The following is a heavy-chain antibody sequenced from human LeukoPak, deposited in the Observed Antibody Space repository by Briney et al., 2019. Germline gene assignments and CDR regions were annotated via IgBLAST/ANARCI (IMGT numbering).Heavy chain of an antibody. D-gene: IGHD3-3*01. CDR2: ISYDGSNK. CDR1: GFTFSSYG. CDR3: AKAISPYYDFWSGYIY. Sequence: GGSLRLSCAASGFTFSSYGMHWVRQAPGKGLEWVAVISYDGSNKYYADSVKGRFTISRDNSKNTLYLQMNSLRAEDTAVYYCAKAISPYYDFWSGYIYWGQGTLVTVSS. J-gene: IGHJ4*02. V-gene: IGHV3-30*18.